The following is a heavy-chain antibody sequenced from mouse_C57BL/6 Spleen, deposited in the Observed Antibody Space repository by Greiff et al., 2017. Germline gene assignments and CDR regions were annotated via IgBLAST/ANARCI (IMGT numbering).Heavy chain of an antibody. CDR1: GYTFTDYE. D-gene: IGHD2-4*01. CDR3: TRLYYDYSWFAY. J-gene: IGHJ3*01. CDR2: IDPETGGT. Sequence: VQLQQSGAELVRPGASVTLSCKASGYTFTDYEMHWVKQTPVHGLEWIGAIDPETGGTAYNQKFKGKAKLTADKSSSTAYMELRSLTSEDSAVYYCTRLYYDYSWFAYWGQGTLVTVSA. V-gene: IGHV1-15*01.